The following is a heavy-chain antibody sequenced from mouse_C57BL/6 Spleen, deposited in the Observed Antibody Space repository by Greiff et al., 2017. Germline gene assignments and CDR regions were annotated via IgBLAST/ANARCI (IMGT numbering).Heavy chain of an antibody. Sequence: EVKLMESGGGLVQPGGSLSLSCAASGFTFTDYYMSWVRQPPGKALEWLGFIRNKANGYTTEYSASVKGRFTISRDNSQSILYLQLNALRAEDSDTYYCARSLGFAYWGQGTLVTVSA. J-gene: IGHJ3*01. CDR3: ARSLGFAY. CDR2: IRNKANGYTT. V-gene: IGHV7-3*01. CDR1: GFTFTDYY. D-gene: IGHD4-1*01.